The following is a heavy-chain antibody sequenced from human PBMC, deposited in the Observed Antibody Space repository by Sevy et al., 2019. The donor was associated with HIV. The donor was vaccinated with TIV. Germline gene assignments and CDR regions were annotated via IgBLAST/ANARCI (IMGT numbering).Heavy chain of an antibody. J-gene: IGHJ6*02. V-gene: IGHV4-59*01. CDR2: IYYTGST. D-gene: IGHD6-19*01. Sequence: SETLSLTCTVSGGSISSYYWSGIRQPPGKGLEWIGYIYYTGSTNYNPTLKSRVTISVDTSKNQFSLKLSSVTAADTAVYYCARELISGRYYGMDVWGQGTTVTVSS. CDR3: ARELISGRYYGMDV. CDR1: GGSISSYY.